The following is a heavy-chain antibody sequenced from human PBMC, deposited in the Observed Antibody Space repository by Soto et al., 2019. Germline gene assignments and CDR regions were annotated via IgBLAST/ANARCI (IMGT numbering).Heavy chain of an antibody. J-gene: IGHJ4*02. Sequence: PRLSCAASGFTFSSYAMGWVRQGPGKGLEWVAVVSIGGSTHYADSVRGRFTISRDNTKNTLYLQMNSLTAEDTAVYFCAKRRGAGWHFDYWGQGALVTVSS. CDR1: GFTFSSYA. CDR2: VSIGGST. V-gene: IGHV3-23*01. D-gene: IGHD2-15*01. CDR3: AKRRGAGWHFDY.